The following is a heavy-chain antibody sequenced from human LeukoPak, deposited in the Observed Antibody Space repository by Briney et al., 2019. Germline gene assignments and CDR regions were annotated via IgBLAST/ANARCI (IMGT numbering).Heavy chain of an antibody. V-gene: IGHV4-30-4*08. D-gene: IGHD1-7*01. J-gene: IGHJ3*02. CDR1: GGSISSGDYY. Sequence: SETLSLTCTVSGGSISSGDYYWSWIRQPPGKGLEWIGYIYYSGSTYYNPSLKSRVTISVDSSKNQFSLKLSSVTAADTAVYYCARVYWNYAFDIWGQGTMVTVSS. CDR3: ARVYWNYAFDI. CDR2: IYYSGST.